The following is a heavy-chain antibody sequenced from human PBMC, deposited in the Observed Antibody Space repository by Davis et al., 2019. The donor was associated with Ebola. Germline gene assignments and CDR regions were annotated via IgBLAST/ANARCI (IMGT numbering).Heavy chain of an antibody. CDR2: ISHSGHT. CDR3: ARLSSDDSSGLQ. CDR1: GVSITSYY. D-gene: IGHD3-22*01. Sequence: MPSETLSLTCTISGVSITSYYWSWIRQPPGKGLEWIGDISHSGHTYYNPSLKSRVAISADTSKNQFSLKLSSVTAADTAVYYCARLSSDDSSGLQWGQGTLVTVSS. J-gene: IGHJ4*02. V-gene: IGHV4-59*01.